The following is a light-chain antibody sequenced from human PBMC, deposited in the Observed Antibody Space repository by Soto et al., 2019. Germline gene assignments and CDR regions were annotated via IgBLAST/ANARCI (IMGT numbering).Light chain of an antibody. V-gene: IGLV2-8*01. CDR3: SSYAGSNLL. CDR1: SSDVGGYNY. CDR2: EVT. Sequence: QSALTQPPCASGSPGQSVTISCTGTSSDVGGYNYVSWYQQHPGKAPKLMIYEVTKRPSGVPDRFSGSKSGNTASLTVSGLQAEDEADYYSSSYAGSNLLFGGGTKVTVL. J-gene: IGLJ2*01.